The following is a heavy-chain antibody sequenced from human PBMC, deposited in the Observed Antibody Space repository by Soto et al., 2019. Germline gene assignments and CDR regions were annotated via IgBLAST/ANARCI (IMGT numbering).Heavy chain of an antibody. CDR2: IYTSGST. J-gene: IGHJ6*02. Sequence: QVQLQESGPGLVKPSETLSLTCTVSGGSISSYYWSWIRQPAGKGLEWIGRIYTSGSTNYNPSLKSRVTMSVDTSKNPFSLKLSSVTAADTAVYYCASCSSTSCRDYYYGMDVWGQGTTVTVSS. V-gene: IGHV4-4*07. D-gene: IGHD2-2*01. CDR1: GGSISSYY. CDR3: ASCSSTSCRDYYYGMDV.